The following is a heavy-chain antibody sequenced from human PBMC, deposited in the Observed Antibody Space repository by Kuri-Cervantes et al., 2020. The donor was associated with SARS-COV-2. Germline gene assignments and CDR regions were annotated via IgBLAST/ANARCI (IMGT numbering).Heavy chain of an antibody. D-gene: IGHD3-10*01. V-gene: IGHV1-18*01. J-gene: IGHJ6*02. CDR2: ISAYNGNT. Sequence: ASVKVSCKASGYTFTSYGISWVRQAPGQGLEWMGWISAYNGNTNYAQKLQGRVTMTTDTSTSTAYMELSSLRSEDTAVYYCARGDLWFGELDYYGMDVWGQGTTVTVSS. CDR3: ARGDLWFGELDYYGMDV. CDR1: GYTFTSYG.